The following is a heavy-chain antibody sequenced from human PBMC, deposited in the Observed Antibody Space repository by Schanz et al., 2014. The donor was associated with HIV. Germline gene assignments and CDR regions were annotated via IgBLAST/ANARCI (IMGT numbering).Heavy chain of an antibody. D-gene: IGHD1-26*01. CDR3: ARGIVGATPAFDI. CDR1: GYTFTNYG. J-gene: IGHJ4*02. V-gene: IGHV1-2*02. Sequence: QVQLVQSGAEVKKPGASVKVSCKASGYTFTNYGISWVRQAPGQGLEWMGWINPNSGGTNYAQKFQGRVTMTRDTSISTAYMELSRLRSDDTAVYYCARGIVGATPAFDIWGQGTLVTVSS. CDR2: INPNSGGT.